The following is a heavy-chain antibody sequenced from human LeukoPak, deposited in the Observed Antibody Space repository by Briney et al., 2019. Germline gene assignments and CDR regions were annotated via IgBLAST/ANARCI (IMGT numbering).Heavy chain of an antibody. J-gene: IGHJ6*03. CDR2: MNPNSGNT. CDR3: TRAVVVTGNYYYYYMDV. V-gene: IGHV1-8*01. CDR1: GYTFTSYD. Sequence: ASVKVSCKASGYTFTSYDINWVRQATGQGLEWMGWMNPNSGNTGYAQKFQGRVTMTRNTSISTAYMELSSLRSEDTAVYYCTRAVVVTGNYYYYYMDVWGKGTTVTISS. D-gene: IGHD2-21*02.